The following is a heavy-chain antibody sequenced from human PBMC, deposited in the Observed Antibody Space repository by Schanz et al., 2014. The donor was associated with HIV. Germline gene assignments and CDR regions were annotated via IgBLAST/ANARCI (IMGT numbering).Heavy chain of an antibody. CDR3: ARGLPRFAVTTLDS. V-gene: IGHV3-33*01. J-gene: IGHJ4*02. D-gene: IGHD4-17*01. CDR2: IWFDGRNK. Sequence: QVQLVESGGGVVQPGRSLRLSCVASGFIFSNYGMDWVRQAPGKGLECVAVIWFDGRNKNYSDSVEGRFTISRDNSKDTLYLQMNSPRAEDTAVYYCARGLPRFAVTTLDSWGQGTLVTVSS. CDR1: GFIFSNYG.